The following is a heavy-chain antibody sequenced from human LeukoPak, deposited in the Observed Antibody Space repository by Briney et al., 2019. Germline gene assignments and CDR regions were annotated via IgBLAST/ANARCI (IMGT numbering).Heavy chain of an antibody. V-gene: IGHV1-46*01. CDR3: ARAVEMATIS. CDR1: GYTFTSYG. Sequence: ASVKVSCKASGYTFTSYGISWVRQAPGQGLEWMGIINPSGGSTSYAQKFQGRVTMTRDTSTSTVYMELSSLRSEDTAVYYCARAVEMATISWGQGTLVTVSS. CDR2: INPSGGST. J-gene: IGHJ4*02. D-gene: IGHD5-24*01.